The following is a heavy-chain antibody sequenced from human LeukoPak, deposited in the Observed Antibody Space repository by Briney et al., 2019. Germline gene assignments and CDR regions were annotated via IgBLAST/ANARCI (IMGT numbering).Heavy chain of an antibody. J-gene: IGHJ4*02. CDR1: GFTFSGFG. V-gene: IGHV3-21*01. CDR3: AKPPYYGDYDEDY. D-gene: IGHD4-17*01. CDR2: VSRSSSDT. Sequence: NAGGSLRLSCAASGFTFSGFGMNWVRQAPGKGLEWVSSVSRSSSDTYYADSVKGRFTISRDDAKNSLYLQMNSLRAEDTAVYYCAKPPYYGDYDEDYWGQGTLVTVSS.